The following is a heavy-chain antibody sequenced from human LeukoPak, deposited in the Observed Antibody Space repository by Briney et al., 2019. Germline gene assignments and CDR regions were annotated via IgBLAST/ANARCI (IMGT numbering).Heavy chain of an antibody. V-gene: IGHV3-30*18. D-gene: IGHD6-13*01. CDR1: GFTFSSYG. Sequence: GRSLRLSCAASGFTFSSYGMHWVRQAPGKGLEWVAVISYDGSNKYYADSVKGRFTISRDNSKNTLYLQMNSLRAEDTAVYYCAKDPYRQQLVNYFDYWGQGALVTVSS. J-gene: IGHJ4*02. CDR3: AKDPYRQQLVNYFDY. CDR2: ISYDGSNK.